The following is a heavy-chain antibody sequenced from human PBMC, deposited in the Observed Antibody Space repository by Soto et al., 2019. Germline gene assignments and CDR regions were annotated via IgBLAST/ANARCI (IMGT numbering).Heavy chain of an antibody. CDR3: AKEGLNTAFAF. CDR1: GFAFSNYV. CDR2: IGGSGVSA. J-gene: IGHJ4*02. Sequence: EVQLLQSGGGLVQPGGSLRLSCAASGFAFSNYVMSWVRQTPEKGLEWVSTIGGSGVSAYYADSVQGRFTISRDNSKNSLFLQMNSLRAEETAIYYCAKEGLNTAFAFWGQGSLVAVSS. D-gene: IGHD3-16*01. V-gene: IGHV3-23*01.